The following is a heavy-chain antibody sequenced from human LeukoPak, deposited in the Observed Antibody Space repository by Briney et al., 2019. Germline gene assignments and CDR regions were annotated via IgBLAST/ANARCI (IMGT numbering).Heavy chain of an antibody. CDR1: GGSINNYY. J-gene: IGHJ5*02. CDR3: ARGTMMVGP. D-gene: IGHD3-22*01. V-gene: IGHV4-59*01. Sequence: PSETLSLTCTVSGGSINNYYWSWIRQPPGKGLEWIAYIYYSGSTNYNPSLKSRVTISVDTSKNQFSLKLSSVTAAGTAVYYCARGTMMVGPWGQGTLVTVSS. CDR2: IYYSGST.